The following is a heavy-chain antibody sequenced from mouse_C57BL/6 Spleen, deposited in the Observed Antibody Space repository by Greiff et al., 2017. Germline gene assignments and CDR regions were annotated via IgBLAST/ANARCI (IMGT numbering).Heavy chain of an antibody. V-gene: IGHV1-81*01. Sequence: QVQLKQSGAELARPGASVKLSCKASGYTFTSYGISWVKQRTGQGLEWIGEIYPRSGNTYYNEKFKGKATLTADKSSSTAYMELRSLTSEDSAVYFCARWATTVVEGDYYAMDYWGQGTSVTVSS. CDR2: IYPRSGNT. CDR1: GYTFTSYG. CDR3: ARWATTVVEGDYYAMDY. J-gene: IGHJ4*01. D-gene: IGHD1-1*01.